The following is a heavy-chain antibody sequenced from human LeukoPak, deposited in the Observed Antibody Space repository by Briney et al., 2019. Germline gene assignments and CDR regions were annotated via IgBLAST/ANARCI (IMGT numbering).Heavy chain of an antibody. J-gene: IGHJ4*02. D-gene: IGHD6-25*01. Sequence: GGSLRLSCAASGFTFSSYAMSWVRQAPGKGLEWVSAISGSGGSTYYADSVKGRFTISRDNAKNSLYLQMNSLRAEDTAVYYCARDRSGYALDYWGQGTLVTVSS. CDR1: GFTFSSYA. CDR3: ARDRSGYALDY. CDR2: ISGSGGST. V-gene: IGHV3-23*01.